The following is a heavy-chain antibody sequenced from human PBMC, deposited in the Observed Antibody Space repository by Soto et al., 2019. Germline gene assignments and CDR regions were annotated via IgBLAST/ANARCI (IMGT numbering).Heavy chain of an antibody. J-gene: IGHJ4*02. CDR3: ASQSGWLSSDAFDY. CDR2: ISSSSSYI. V-gene: IGHV3-21*01. D-gene: IGHD6-19*01. Sequence: GGSLRLSCAASGFTFSSYSMNWVRQAPGKGLEWVSSISSSSSYIYYADSVKGRFTISRDNAKNSLYLQMNSLRAEDTAVYYCASQSGWLSSDAFDYWGQGTLVTVSS. CDR1: GFTFSSYS.